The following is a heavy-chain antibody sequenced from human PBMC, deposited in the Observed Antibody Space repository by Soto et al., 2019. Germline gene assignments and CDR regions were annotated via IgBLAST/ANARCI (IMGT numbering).Heavy chain of an antibody. CDR1: GYTFSSYA. V-gene: IGHV1-46*03. D-gene: IGHD6-19*01. Sequence: APVKVSCKASGYTFSSYAINWVRQATGQGLEWMGIINPSGGSTSYAQKFQGRVTMTRDTSTSTVYMELSSLRSEDTAVYYCARDPPPGIAVAGISGMDVWG. CDR3: ARDPPPGIAVAGISGMDV. J-gene: IGHJ6*02. CDR2: INPSGGST.